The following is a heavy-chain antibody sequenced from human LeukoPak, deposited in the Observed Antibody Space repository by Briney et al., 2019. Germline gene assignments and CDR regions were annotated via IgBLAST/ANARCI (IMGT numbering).Heavy chain of an antibody. V-gene: IGHV3-74*01. Sequence: PGGSLRLSCAASGFTFSSYWMHWVRHAPGKGLVWVSRINSDGRSTTYADSVKGRFTISRDNAKNTLYLQMNSLRAEDTAVYYCAREYYYDNYFDYWGQGTLVTVSS. CDR2: INSDGRST. J-gene: IGHJ4*02. D-gene: IGHD3-22*01. CDR3: AREYYYDNYFDY. CDR1: GFTFSSYW.